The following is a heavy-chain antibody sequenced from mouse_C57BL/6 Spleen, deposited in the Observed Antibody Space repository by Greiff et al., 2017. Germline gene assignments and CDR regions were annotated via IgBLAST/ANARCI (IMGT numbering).Heavy chain of an antibody. D-gene: IGHD1-1*01. J-gene: IGHJ4*01. V-gene: IGHV14-3*01. CDR2: IDPANGNT. CDR3: AISGVVATYYCAMEY. Sequence: EVQLQQSVAELVRPGASVKLSCTASGFNIKNTYMHWVKQRPEQGLEWIGRIDPANGNTKYAPKFQGKATITADTSSNTAYLQLSSLTSEGTTIDYCAISGVVATYYCAMEYWGQGTSVTVSS. CDR1: GFNIKNTY.